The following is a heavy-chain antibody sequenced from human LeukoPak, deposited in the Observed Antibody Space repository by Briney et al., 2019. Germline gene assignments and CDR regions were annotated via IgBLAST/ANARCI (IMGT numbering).Heavy chain of an antibody. D-gene: IGHD6-13*01. Sequence: ASVKVSCKASGYTFTGYYMHWVRQAPGQGLEWMGWISAYTGDTNYAQKLQGRVTMTTDTSTSTAYMDLRSLRSDDTAVYYCAREGSSWYRFDFWGQGTLVTVSS. J-gene: IGHJ4*02. CDR1: GYTFTGYY. V-gene: IGHV1-18*04. CDR2: ISAYTGDT. CDR3: AREGSSWYRFDF.